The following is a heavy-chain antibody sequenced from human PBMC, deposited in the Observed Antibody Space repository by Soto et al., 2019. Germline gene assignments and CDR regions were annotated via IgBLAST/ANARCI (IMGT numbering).Heavy chain of an antibody. Sequence: QVQLQQSGPGLVKPSETLSLTCSVSSGPSSSHNWVWIRQPPGRGLELIGYVYSTGGTSYNPSLKSRVTISADTSTNHISLTLTSVTGADTAVYYCVRQGIGNLHGLVDVWGQGTTVRVSS. CDR1: SGPSSSHN. V-gene: IGHV4-59*08. D-gene: IGHD1-1*01. J-gene: IGHJ6*02. CDR3: VRQGIGNLHGLVDV. CDR2: VYSTGGT.